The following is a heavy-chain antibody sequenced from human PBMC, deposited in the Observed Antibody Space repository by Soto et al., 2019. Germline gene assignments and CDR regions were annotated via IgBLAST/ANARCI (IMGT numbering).Heavy chain of an antibody. CDR3: ARDGRLLRYFDWSTANMDV. CDR2: IWYDGSNK. CDR1: GFTFSSYG. V-gene: IGHV3-33*01. D-gene: IGHD3-9*01. Sequence: QVQLVEPGGGVVQPGRSLRLSCGASGFTFSSYGMHWVRQAPGKGLEWVAVIWYDGSNKYYADSVKRRFTISRDNSQNTLYLQRNSLRAEDTAVYYCARDGRLLRYFDWSTANMDVWGQGTTVTVSS. J-gene: IGHJ6*02.